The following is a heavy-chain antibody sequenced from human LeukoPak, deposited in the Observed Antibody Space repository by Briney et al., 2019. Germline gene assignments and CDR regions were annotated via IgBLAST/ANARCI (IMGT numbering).Heavy chain of an antibody. J-gene: IGHJ4*02. D-gene: IGHD3-22*01. CDR3: AREYYDSSGYYYY. CDR2: IIPIFGTA. V-gene: IGHV1-69*05. Sequence: GASVKVSCKASGGTFSSYAISWVRQAPGQGLEWMGGIIPIFGTANYAQKLQGRVTMTTDTSTSTAYMELRSLRSDDTAVYYCAREYYDSSGYYYYWGQGTLVTVSS. CDR1: GGTFSSYA.